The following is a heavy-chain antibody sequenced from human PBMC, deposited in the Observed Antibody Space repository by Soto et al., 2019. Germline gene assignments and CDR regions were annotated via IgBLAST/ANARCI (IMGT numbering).Heavy chain of an antibody. CDR1: GFTFSSYG. Sequence: QVQLVESGGGVVQPGRSLRLSCAASGFTFSSYGMHWVRQAPGKGLEWVAVISYDGSNKYYADSVKGRFTISRDNSKNTLYLQMNSLRAEDTAVYYCAKDRGYSRGWYSHYYYYYGMDVWGQGTTVTVSS. CDR3: AKDRGYSRGWYSHYYYYYGMDV. V-gene: IGHV3-30*18. D-gene: IGHD6-19*01. J-gene: IGHJ6*02. CDR2: ISYDGSNK.